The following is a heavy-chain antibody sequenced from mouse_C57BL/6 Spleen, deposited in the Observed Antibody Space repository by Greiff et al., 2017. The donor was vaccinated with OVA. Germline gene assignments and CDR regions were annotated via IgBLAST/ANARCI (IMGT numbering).Heavy chain of an antibody. Sequence: EVHLVESGGDLVKPGGSLKLSCAASGFTFSSYGMSWVRQTPDKRLEWVATISSGGSYTYYPDSVKGRFTISRDNAKNTLYLQMSSLKSEDTDMDYCARQDYYGSSYRYAMDYWGQGTSVTVSS. CDR1: GFTFSSYG. D-gene: IGHD1-1*01. V-gene: IGHV5-6*01. J-gene: IGHJ4*01. CDR3: ARQDYYGSSYRYAMDY. CDR2: ISSGGSYT.